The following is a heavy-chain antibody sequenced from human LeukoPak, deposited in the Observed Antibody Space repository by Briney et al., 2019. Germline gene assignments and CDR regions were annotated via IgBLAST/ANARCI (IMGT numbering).Heavy chain of an antibody. J-gene: IGHJ4*02. Sequence: GGSLRLSCAASGFTFSSYWMSWVRQAPGKGLEWVSAISGSGGSTYYADSVKGRFTISRDNSKNTLYLQMNSLRAEDTAVYYCAKDRVSGLGYYGSGSPRYWGQGTLVTVSS. CDR1: GFTFSSYW. V-gene: IGHV3-23*01. CDR2: ISGSGGST. D-gene: IGHD3-10*01. CDR3: AKDRVSGLGYYGSGSPRY.